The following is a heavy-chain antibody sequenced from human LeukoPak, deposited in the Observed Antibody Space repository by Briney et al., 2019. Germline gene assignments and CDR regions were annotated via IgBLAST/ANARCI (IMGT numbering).Heavy chain of an antibody. J-gene: IGHJ6*02. CDR2: ISYDGSNK. V-gene: IGHV3-30*03. CDR3: ARDGSRYCSSTSCYSGYYYYGLDV. CDR1: GFTFSSYG. Sequence: GRSLRLSCAASGFTFSSYGMHWVRQAPGKGLEWVAVISYDGSNKYYADSVKGRFTISRDNSKNTLYLQMNSLRAEDTAVYYCARDGSRYCSSTSCYSGYYYYGLDVWGQGTTVTASS. D-gene: IGHD2-2*01.